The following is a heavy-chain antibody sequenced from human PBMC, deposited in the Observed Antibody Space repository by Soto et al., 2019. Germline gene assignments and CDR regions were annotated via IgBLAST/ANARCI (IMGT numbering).Heavy chain of an antibody. D-gene: IGHD3-3*02. CDR1: GFTFSSYA. CDR2: ISGSGGST. V-gene: IGHV3-23*01. J-gene: IGHJ6*02. CDR3: AKDLSGIYGMDV. Sequence: EVQLLESGGGLVQPGGSLRLSCAASGFTFSSYAMSWVRQAPGKGLEWVSAISGSGGSTYYADSVKGRFTISRDNSKNTLYLQMNSRRAEDTAVYYCAKDLSGIYGMDVWGQGTTVTVSS.